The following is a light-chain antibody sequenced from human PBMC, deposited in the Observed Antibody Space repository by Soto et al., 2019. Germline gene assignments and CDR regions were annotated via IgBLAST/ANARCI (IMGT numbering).Light chain of an antibody. Sequence: DIQMTQSPSTLSASVGDRVTITCRASQSISSWLAWYQQKPGKAPKLLIYKASSLESGVPSRFSGSASGTEFTLTITSLQPDDFATYYCQQYKSYPYTFGQETKLDIK. V-gene: IGKV1-5*03. J-gene: IGKJ2*01. CDR2: KAS. CDR1: QSISSW. CDR3: QQYKSYPYT.